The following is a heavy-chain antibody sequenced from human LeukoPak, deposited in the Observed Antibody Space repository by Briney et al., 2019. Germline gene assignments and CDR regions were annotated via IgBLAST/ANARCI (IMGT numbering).Heavy chain of an antibody. Sequence: ASVKVSCKASGYTFTGYYMHWVRQAPGQGLEWMGKIIPILGIANYAQKFQGRVTITADKSTSTAYMELSSLRSEDTAVYYCARERRGDAFDIWGQGTMVTVSS. CDR2: IIPILGIA. V-gene: IGHV1-69*04. CDR1: GYTFTGYY. J-gene: IGHJ3*02. D-gene: IGHD1-1*01. CDR3: ARERRGDAFDI.